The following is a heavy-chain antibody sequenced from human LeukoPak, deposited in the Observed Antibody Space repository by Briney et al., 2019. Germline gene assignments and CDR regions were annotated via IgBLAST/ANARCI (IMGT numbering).Heavy chain of an antibody. V-gene: IGHV3-23*01. CDR2: ISGSGGST. CDR3: AKGRHIVVVTGLVDY. D-gene: IGHD2-21*02. J-gene: IGHJ4*02. CDR1: GFTSSSYA. Sequence: GGSLRLSCAPSGFTSSSYAMSWVREAPGKGLEWVSAISGSGGSTYYADSVKGRFTISRDNSKNTLYLQMDSLRAEDTAVYYCAKGRHIVVVTGLVDYWGQGTLVTVSS.